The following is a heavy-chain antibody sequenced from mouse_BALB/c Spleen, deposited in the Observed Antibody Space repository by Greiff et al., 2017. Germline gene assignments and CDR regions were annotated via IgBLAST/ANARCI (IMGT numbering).Heavy chain of an antibody. J-gene: IGHJ3*01. CDR1: GFTFSSFG. D-gene: IGHD2-3*01. CDR2: ISSGSSTI. CDR3: ARSDGCSLAWFAY. Sequence: EVQLVESGGGLVQPGGSRKLSCAASGFTFSSFGMHWVRQAPEKGLEWVAYISSGSSTIYYADTVKGRFTISRDNPKNTLFLQMTSLRSEDTAMYYCARSDGCSLAWFAYWGQGTLVTVSA. V-gene: IGHV5-17*02.